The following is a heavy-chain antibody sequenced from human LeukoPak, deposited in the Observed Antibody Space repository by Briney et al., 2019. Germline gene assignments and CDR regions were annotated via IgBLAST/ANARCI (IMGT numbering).Heavy chain of an antibody. V-gene: IGHV3-23*01. CDR2: ISAGGTMT. D-gene: IGHD2/OR15-2a*01. J-gene: IGHJ4*02. CDR1: GFTFNSYA. Sequence: GGSLRLSCADSGFTFNSYALRWVRQAPGKELEWVLAISAGGTMTYYADSVKGRFTISRDNSKNTLYLQMNSLRAEDTAVFYCAAISETVPSKDKSGDWGQGSLVTVSS. CDR3: AAISETVPSKDKSGD.